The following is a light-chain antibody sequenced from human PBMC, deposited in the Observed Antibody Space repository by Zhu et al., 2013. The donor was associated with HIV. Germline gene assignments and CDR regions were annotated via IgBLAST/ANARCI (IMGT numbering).Light chain of an antibody. CDR1: QNVTSKY. Sequence: EIVLTQSPGTLSLSPGERATLSCRASQNVTSKYLAWYQQKPGQAPRLLIYGASSRATGISDRFSGSGSGTDFSLTISRLEPEDLAVYYCQQYGSSPVTFGQGTKLEIK. CDR2: GAS. V-gene: IGKV3-20*01. J-gene: IGKJ2*01. CDR3: QQYGSSPVT.